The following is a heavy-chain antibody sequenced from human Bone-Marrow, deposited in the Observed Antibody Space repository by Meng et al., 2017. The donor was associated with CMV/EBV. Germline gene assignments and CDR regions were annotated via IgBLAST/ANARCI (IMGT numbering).Heavy chain of an antibody. J-gene: IGHJ1*01. CDR1: GGSISSSNW. V-gene: IGHV4-4*02. D-gene: IGHD2-2*02. Sequence: GSLRLSCAVSGGSISSSNWWSWVRQPPGKGLEWIGEIYHSGSTNYNPSLKSRVTISVDTSKNHFSLKLSSVTAADTAVYYCATGARVVPAAIRHFQHWGQGTLVTVSS. CDR2: IYHSGST. CDR3: ATGARVVPAAIRHFQH.